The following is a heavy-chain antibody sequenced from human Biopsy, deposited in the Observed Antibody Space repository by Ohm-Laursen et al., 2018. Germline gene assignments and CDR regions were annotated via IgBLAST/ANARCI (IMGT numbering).Heavy chain of an antibody. Sequence: SVKVSCKLSGGNFGNYAISWVRQAPGQGLEWVGVINPGGGGTNYTQKFQDRVTVTRDTSTSAVYMELTDLLSEDTAVYYCATSRSGRALGDSWGQGTLVTVSS. CDR3: ATSRSGRALGDS. CDR1: GGNFGNYA. J-gene: IGHJ4*02. D-gene: IGHD6-19*01. CDR2: INPGGGGT. V-gene: IGHV1-46*01.